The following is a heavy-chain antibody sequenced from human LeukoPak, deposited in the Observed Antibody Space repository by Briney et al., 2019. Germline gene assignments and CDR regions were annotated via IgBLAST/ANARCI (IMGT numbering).Heavy chain of an antibody. J-gene: IGHJ4*02. CDR1: RFTFSSYV. D-gene: IGHD5-18*01. V-gene: IGHV3-30-3*01. CDR3: AKGVGYSRGSDY. Sequence: GGSLRLSCAASRFTFSSYVMHWVRQAPGKGLEWVAVISYDGSNKYYADSVKGRFTISRDNSKNTLYLQMNSLGAEDTAIYYCAKGVGYSRGSDYWGQGTLVTVSS. CDR2: ISYDGSNK.